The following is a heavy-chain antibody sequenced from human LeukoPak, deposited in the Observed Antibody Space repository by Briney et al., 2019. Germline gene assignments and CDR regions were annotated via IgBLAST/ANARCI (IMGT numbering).Heavy chain of an antibody. Sequence: PGGSLRLSCAASGFTFSSYAMSWVRQAPGKGLEWVSGISGSGVTTYYADSVKGRFTISRDNSNNTLYLHMSSLRAGDTAVYYCAKDRSPSSHYYFYYRMDVWGQGTTVTVSS. V-gene: IGHV3-23*01. CDR1: GFTFSSYA. J-gene: IGHJ6*02. CDR3: AKDRSPSSHYYFYYRMDV. CDR2: ISGSGVTT.